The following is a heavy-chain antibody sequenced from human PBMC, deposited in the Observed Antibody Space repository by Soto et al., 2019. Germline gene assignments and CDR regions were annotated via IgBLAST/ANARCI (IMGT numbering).Heavy chain of an antibody. Sequence: GGSLRLSCAASGFTFSSYAMSWVRQAPGKGLEWVSAISGSGGSTYYADSVKGRFTISRDNSKNTLYLQMNSLRAEDTAVYYCAKGPGYSSGWYVEYFQHWGQGTLVTVSS. CDR1: GFTFSSYA. J-gene: IGHJ1*01. D-gene: IGHD6-19*01. CDR3: AKGPGYSSGWYVEYFQH. V-gene: IGHV3-23*01. CDR2: ISGSGGST.